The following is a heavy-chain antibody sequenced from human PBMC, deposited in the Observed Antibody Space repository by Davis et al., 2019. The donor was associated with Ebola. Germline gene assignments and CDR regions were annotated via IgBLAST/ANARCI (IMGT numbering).Heavy chain of an antibody. J-gene: IGHJ4*02. Sequence: GESLKISCAASGFTFSSYGMHWVRQAPGKGLEWVAVISYDGSNKYYADSVKGRFTISRDNSKNTLYLQMNSLRAEDTAVYYCARSTYYYDSLDYWGQGTLVTVSS. CDR3: ARSTYYYDSLDY. V-gene: IGHV3-30*03. CDR1: GFTFSSYG. CDR2: ISYDGSNK. D-gene: IGHD3-22*01.